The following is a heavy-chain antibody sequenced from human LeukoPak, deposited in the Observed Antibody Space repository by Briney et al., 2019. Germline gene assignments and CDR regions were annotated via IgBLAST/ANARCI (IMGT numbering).Heavy chain of an antibody. J-gene: IGHJ4*02. Sequence: PSETLSLTCAVYGGSFSGYYWSWIRQPPGKGLEWIGEINQSGSTNYNPSLKSRVTISVDTSKKQFSLKLSSVTAADTAVYYCARLRKTYYYDSSGYYYFDYWGQGTLVTVAS. V-gene: IGHV4-34*01. CDR1: GGSFSGYY. D-gene: IGHD3-22*01. CDR3: ARLRKTYYYDSSGYYYFDY. CDR2: INQSGST.